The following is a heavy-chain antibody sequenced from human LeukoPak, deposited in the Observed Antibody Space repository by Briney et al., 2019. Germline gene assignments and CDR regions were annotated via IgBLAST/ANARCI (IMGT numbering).Heavy chain of an antibody. V-gene: IGHV4-34*01. CDR1: GASFSGYY. CDR3: ATDRYYGSGSYYKFDY. D-gene: IGHD3-10*01. CDR2: INHSGGT. Sequence: SETLSLTCGVSGASFSGYYWTWIRQPPGKGLEWIGEINHSGGTNYNPSLKSRVTISVDTSKKQFSLKLRSVTAEDTAVYYCATDRYYGSGSYYKFDYWGQGTLVTVSS. J-gene: IGHJ4*02.